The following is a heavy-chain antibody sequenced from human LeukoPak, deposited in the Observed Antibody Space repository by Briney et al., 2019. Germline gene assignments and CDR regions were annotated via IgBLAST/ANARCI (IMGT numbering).Heavy chain of an antibody. CDR2: ISGSGGST. J-gene: IGHJ4*02. CDR1: GFTFSSYA. V-gene: IGHV3-23*01. Sequence: PGGSLRLSCAASGFTFSSYAMSWVRQAPGKGLEWVSAISGSGGSTYYADSVKGRFAISRDNSKNTLYLQMNSLRAEDTAVYYCANGIAAAGHASLFDYWGQGTLVTVSS. CDR3: ANGIAAAGHASLFDY. D-gene: IGHD6-13*01.